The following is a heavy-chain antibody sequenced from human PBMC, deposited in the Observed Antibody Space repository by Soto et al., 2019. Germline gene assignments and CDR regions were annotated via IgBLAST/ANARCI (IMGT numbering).Heavy chain of an antibody. CDR2: ISYDGSNK. CDR3: ANGRMTTVTDGGPYDY. V-gene: IGHV3-30*18. Sequence: QVQLVESGGGVVQPGRSLRLSCAASGFTFSSYGMHWVRQAPGKGLAWVAVISYDGSNKYYADSGKGRFTISRDNYKNTLHLQMSSLNAEDTAVYYCANGRMTTVTDGGPYDYWGQGTLVTVSS. CDR1: GFTFSSYG. D-gene: IGHD4-17*01. J-gene: IGHJ4*02.